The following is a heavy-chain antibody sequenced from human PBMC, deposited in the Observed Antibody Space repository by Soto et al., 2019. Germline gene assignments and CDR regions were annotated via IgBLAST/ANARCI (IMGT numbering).Heavy chain of an antibody. V-gene: IGHV1-69*01. Sequence: QVQLVQSGAEVKKPGSSVKVSCKASGGTFSSCAISWVRQAPGQGLEWMGGIIPIFGTANYAQKFQGRVTITADESTSTAYMELSSLRSEDTAVYNCASQAQIAVAGHFDYWGQGTLVTVSS. D-gene: IGHD6-19*01. CDR3: ASQAQIAVAGHFDY. CDR2: IIPIFGTA. J-gene: IGHJ4*02. CDR1: GGTFSSCA.